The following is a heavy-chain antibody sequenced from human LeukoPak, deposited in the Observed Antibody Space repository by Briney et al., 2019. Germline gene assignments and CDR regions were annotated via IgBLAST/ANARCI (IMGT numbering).Heavy chain of an antibody. J-gene: IGHJ4*02. V-gene: IGHV4-59*08. CDR3: AGVTGNYDGRLDY. CDR1: GGPISSYY. Sequence: NPSETLSLTCTVSGGPISSYYWSWIRQPPGKGLEWIGYIYYSGSTNYNPSLKSRVTISVDTSKNQFSLKLSSVTAADTAMYYCAGVTGNYDGRLDYWGQGTLVTVSS. CDR2: IYYSGST. D-gene: IGHD1-7*01.